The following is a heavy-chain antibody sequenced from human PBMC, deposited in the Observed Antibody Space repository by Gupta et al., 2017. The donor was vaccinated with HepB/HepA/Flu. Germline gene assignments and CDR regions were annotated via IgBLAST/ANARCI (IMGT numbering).Heavy chain of an antibody. Sequence: QVQLVQSGAEVKKPGSSVKVSCKASGGTFSSYAISWVRQAPGQGLEWMGGIIPIFGTANYAQKFQGRVTITADESTSTAYMELSSLRSEDTAVYYCASAISGTDYDFWSGYSRPFDYWGQGTLVTVSS. V-gene: IGHV1-69*01. CDR1: GGTFSSYA. CDR3: ASAISGTDYDFWSGYSRPFDY. D-gene: IGHD3-3*01. CDR2: IIPIFGTA. J-gene: IGHJ4*02.